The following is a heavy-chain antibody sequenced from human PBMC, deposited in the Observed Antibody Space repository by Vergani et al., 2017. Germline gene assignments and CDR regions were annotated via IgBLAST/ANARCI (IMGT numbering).Heavy chain of an antibody. J-gene: IGHJ3*02. V-gene: IGHV4-30-2*01. Sequence: QLQLQESGSGLVKPSQTLSLTCAVSGGSISSGGYSWSWIRQPPGKGLEWIGYIYHSGSTYYNPSLKSRVTISVDRSKNQFSLKLSSVTAADTAVYYCARYKTLTGDVWSAFDIWGQGTMVTVSS. CDR3: ARYKTLTGDVWSAFDI. CDR2: IYHSGST. D-gene: IGHD7-27*01. CDR1: GGSISSGGYS.